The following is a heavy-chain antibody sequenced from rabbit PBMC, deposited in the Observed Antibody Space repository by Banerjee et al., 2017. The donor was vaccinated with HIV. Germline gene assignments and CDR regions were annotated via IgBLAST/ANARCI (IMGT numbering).Heavy chain of an antibody. Sequence: EESGGRLVQPGGSLTLSCKASGFDFNSYYISWVRQAPGKGLEWIGIIHAGKGSTEYASWVNGRFTISSDNAQNTVDLKMNSLTAADTATYFCARDSAYDDYGYYFNLWGQGTLVTVS. CDR1: GFDFNSYY. CDR3: ARDSAYDDYGYYFNL. J-gene: IGHJ4*01. V-gene: IGHV1S7*01. CDR2: IHAGKGST. D-gene: IGHD2-1*01.